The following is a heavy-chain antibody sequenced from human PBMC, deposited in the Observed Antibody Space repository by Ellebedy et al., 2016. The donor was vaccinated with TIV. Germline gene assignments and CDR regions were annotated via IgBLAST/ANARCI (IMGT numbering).Heavy chain of an antibody. V-gene: IGHV3-33*01. CDR2: IWNAGSNK. CDR3: TRESLRSYFDL. Sequence: GESLKISCAASGFTFSTYGMHWVRPAPQAPGKGLEWVAVIWNAGSNKYYADSVKGRFTISRDNSKKTLYLQMNSLRAEDTAVYYCTRESLRSYFDLWGRGTLVTVSS. CDR1: GFTFSTYG. D-gene: IGHD5-12*01. J-gene: IGHJ2*01.